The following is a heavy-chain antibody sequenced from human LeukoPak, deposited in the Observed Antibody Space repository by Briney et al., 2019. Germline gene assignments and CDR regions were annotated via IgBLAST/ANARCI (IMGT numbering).Heavy chain of an antibody. V-gene: IGHV3-15*01. CDR3: TTVVLTYYDFWSGYYRYYFDY. D-gene: IGHD3-3*01. CDR2: IKSKTDGGTT. J-gene: IGHJ4*02. CDR1: GFTFSNAW. Sequence: GGSLRLSCAASGFTFSNAWMSWVRQAPGKGLEWVGRIKSKTDGGTTDYAAPVKGRFTISRDDSKNTLYLQMNSLKTEDTAVYYCTTVVLTYYDFWSGYYRYYFDYWGQGTLVTVSS.